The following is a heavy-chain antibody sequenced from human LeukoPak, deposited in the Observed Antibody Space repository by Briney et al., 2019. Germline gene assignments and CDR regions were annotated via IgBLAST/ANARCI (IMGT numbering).Heavy chain of an antibody. CDR2: INPNSGGT. CDR3: ARGQGDVWGSYRYTGYFDY. J-gene: IGHJ4*02. CDR1: GYTFTGYY. V-gene: IGHV1-2*02. D-gene: IGHD3-16*02. Sequence: GASVKVSRKASGYTFTGYYMHWVRQAPGQGLEWMGWINPNSGGTNYAQKFQGRVTMTRDTSISTAYMELSRLRSDDTAVYYCARGQGDVWGSYRYTGYFDYWGQGTLVTVSS.